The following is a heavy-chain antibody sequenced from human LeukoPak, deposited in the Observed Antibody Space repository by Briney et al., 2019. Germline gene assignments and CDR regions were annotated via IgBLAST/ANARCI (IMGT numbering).Heavy chain of an antibody. D-gene: IGHD5-18*01. CDR3: ARDSYGYSYGLDY. CDR1: GFTFSSYS. CDR2: ISSSSSYI. J-gene: IGHJ4*02. V-gene: IGHV3-21*01. Sequence: GGPLRLFCAASGFTFSSYSMIWVREAPGKGLEWVSSISSSSSYIYYADSVKGRFTITRDNAKDSPYLQMNSLRAEDTAVYYCARDSYGYSYGLDYWGQGTLVTVSS.